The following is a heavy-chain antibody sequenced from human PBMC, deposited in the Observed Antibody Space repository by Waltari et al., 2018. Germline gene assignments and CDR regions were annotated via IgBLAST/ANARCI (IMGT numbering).Heavy chain of an antibody. D-gene: IGHD2-21*02. V-gene: IGHV3-74*01. Sequence: EVQLVESGGGLVQPGGSLRLSWAAPGFIFSSYWMHWVRQAPGKGLVWVSRISDDGGSTNYADSVKGRFTISRDNTKNTLYLQMNSLNDEDTALYYCVRRHDSGGFYGLWGQGTLVTVSS. CDR1: GFIFSSYW. CDR2: ISDDGGST. CDR3: VRRHDSGGFYGL. J-gene: IGHJ4*02.